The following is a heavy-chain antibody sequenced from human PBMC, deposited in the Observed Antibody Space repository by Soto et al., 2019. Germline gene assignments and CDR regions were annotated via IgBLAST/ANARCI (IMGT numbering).Heavy chain of an antibody. J-gene: IGHJ5*02. D-gene: IGHD1-26*01. CDR2: ISVYNGKT. V-gene: IGHV1-18*01. CDR3: ARVVGALGHWFDP. CDR1: GYTFTSFG. Sequence: QVQLVQSGAEVKKPGASVKVSCKASGYTFTSFGITWVRQAPGQGLEWMGWISVYNGKTSYAQKLQGRVTVTRDTSTNTAYMELRSLRSDDTAIYYCARVVGALGHWFDPWGQGTLVTVSS.